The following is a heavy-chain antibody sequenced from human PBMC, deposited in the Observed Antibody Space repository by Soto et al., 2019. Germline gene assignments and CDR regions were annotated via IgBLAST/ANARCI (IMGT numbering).Heavy chain of an antibody. CDR3: AREVGAITRYYGMDV. V-gene: IGHV3-30-3*01. D-gene: IGHD1-26*01. CDR2: ISYDGSNK. Sequence: QVQLVESGGGVVQPGRSLRLSCAASGFTFSSYAMHWVRQAPGKGLEWVAVISYDGSNKYYADSVKGRFTISRDNSKNTLYLQMNSLRAEDTAVYYCAREVGAITRYYGMDVWGQGTTVTVSS. CDR1: GFTFSSYA. J-gene: IGHJ6*02.